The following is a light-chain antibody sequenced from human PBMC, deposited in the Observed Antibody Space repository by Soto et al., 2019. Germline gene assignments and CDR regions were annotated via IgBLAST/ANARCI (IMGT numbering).Light chain of an antibody. CDR2: AAS. CDR1: QGISSY. J-gene: IGKJ1*01. CDR3: QQYHSYWT. V-gene: IGKV1-8*01. Sequence: AIRMTQSPSSLSASTGDRVTITFRASQGISSYLAWYQQKPGKAPKLLIYAASTLQSGVPSRFSGSGSGTEFTLTISSLQTDDFSTYYCQQYHSYWTFGQGTKV.